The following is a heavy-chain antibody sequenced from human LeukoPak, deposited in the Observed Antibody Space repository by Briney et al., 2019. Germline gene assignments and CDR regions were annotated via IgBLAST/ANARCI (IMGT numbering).Heavy chain of an antibody. CDR1: GFTFSRYA. D-gene: IGHD1-26*01. J-gene: IGHJ5*02. CDR3: AKDRSTIVGPEIGP. V-gene: IGHV3-23*01. CDR2: ISGSGGRT. Sequence: PGGSLRLSCAASGFTFSRYAMSWVRQAPGKGLEWVSSISGSGGRTYYADSVKGRFTISRDNFKNTLYLQMDSLRAEDTAVFYCAKDRSTIVGPEIGPWGQGTLVTVSS.